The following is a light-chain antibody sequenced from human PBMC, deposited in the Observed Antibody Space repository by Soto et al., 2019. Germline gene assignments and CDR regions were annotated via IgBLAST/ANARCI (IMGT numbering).Light chain of an antibody. V-gene: IGKV3-20*01. Sequence: EIVLTQSPGPLSLSPGERATLSCRASRSFSSSYLAWYQQKPGQAPKLLIYAASTRATGIPDRFSGSGSATDFTLTISRLEPEDSAVYYCKQYGSSPPYTFGQGTKLEIK. CDR2: AAS. CDR1: RSFSSSY. J-gene: IGKJ2*01. CDR3: KQYGSSPPYT.